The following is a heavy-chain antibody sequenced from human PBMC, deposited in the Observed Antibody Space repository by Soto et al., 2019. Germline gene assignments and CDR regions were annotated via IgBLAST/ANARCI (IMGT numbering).Heavy chain of an antibody. CDR1: GFTFSAYS. CDR2: ISTSTRTI. J-gene: IGHJ4*02. CDR3: AREYYFDC. V-gene: IGHV3-48*02. Sequence: LRLSCAASGFTFSAYSMNWVRQAPGKGLEWLSYISTSTRTIYYADSVRGRFTISRDNAKNSLYLQMNSLRDEDTAVYYCAREYYFDCWGQGTLVTVSS.